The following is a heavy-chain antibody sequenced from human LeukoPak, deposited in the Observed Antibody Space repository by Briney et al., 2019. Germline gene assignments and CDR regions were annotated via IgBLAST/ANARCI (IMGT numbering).Heavy chain of an antibody. J-gene: IGHJ4*02. CDR1: GFTVDSNY. CDR2: IYTGGNP. Sequence: PGGSLRLSCAASGFTVDSNYLSWVRQAPGKGLEWVSTIYTGGNPYYAASVKGRFTISRDFSKNTVFLHMNSLRAEDTAMYYCARGDDSGYYDYFDYWGQGALVTVSS. V-gene: IGHV3-53*01. D-gene: IGHD3-22*01. CDR3: ARGDDSGYYDYFDY.